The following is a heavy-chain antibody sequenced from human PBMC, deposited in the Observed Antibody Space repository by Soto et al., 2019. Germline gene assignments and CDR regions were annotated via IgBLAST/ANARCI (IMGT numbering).Heavy chain of an antibody. D-gene: IGHD3-10*01. J-gene: IGHJ6*02. Sequence: GGSLRLSCAASGFTFSDYYMSWIRQAPGKGLEWVSYISSSSSYTNYADSVKGRFTISRDNAKNSLYLQMNSLRAEDTAVYYYARRITMVRGVTAPHYYYGMDVWGQGTTVTVSS. V-gene: IGHV3-11*06. CDR3: ARRITMVRGVTAPHYYYGMDV. CDR1: GFTFSDYY. CDR2: ISSSSSYT.